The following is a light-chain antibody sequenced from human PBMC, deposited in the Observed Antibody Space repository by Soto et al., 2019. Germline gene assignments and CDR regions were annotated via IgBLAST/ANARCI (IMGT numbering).Light chain of an antibody. CDR2: DAS. CDR1: QDISNY. V-gene: IGKV1-33*01. J-gene: IGKJ2*01. Sequence: DIQMTQSPSSLSASVGDRVTITCQASQDISNYLNWYQQKPGKAPKLLIYDASNLETGVPSRFSGRGAGTDFTFTIRSLQPEDIARYYCQQYDNHSYTFGQGNKLEI. CDR3: QQYDNHSYT.